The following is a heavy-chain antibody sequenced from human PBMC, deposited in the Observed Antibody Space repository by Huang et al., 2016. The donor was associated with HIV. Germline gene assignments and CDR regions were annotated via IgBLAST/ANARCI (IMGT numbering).Heavy chain of an antibody. J-gene: IGHJ4*02. CDR2: IHPYNGNT. D-gene: IGHD3-3*01. CDR3: ARVHLNTIFGADY. Sequence: QVQLVQSGAEVKKPGASVKVSCKASGYTFTSYGFSWVRQAPGQGLEWMGWIHPYNGNTNYAQKFQGRVTMTIDTSTSTASMELRSLGSDDTAVYYCARVHLNTIFGADYWGQGSLVTVSS. V-gene: IGHV1-18*01. CDR1: GYTFTSYG.